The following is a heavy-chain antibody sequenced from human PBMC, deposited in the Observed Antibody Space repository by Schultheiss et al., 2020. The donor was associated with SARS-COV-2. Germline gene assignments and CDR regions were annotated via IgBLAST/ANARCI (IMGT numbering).Heavy chain of an antibody. Sequence: GGSLRLSCAASGFTFSSYGMHWVRQAPGKGLEWVAVISYDGSNKYYADSVKGRFSISRDNAENSVYLQMNSLRAEDTAVYYCARDRRDYGDYDDAFDIWGQGTMVTVSS. J-gene: IGHJ3*02. CDR2: ISYDGSNK. CDR1: GFTFSSYG. D-gene: IGHD4-17*01. CDR3: ARDRRDYGDYDDAFDI. V-gene: IGHV3-30*12.